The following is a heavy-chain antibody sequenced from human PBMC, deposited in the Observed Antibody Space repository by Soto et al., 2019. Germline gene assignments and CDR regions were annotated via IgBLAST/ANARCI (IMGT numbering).Heavy chain of an antibody. CDR2: IYYSGST. J-gene: IGHJ4*02. CDR3: ARFKYGDYRFDY. CDR1: GGSISSYY. D-gene: IGHD4-17*01. V-gene: IGHV4-59*08. Sequence: SEALSLTCSGSGGSISSYYWSWIQQPPGKGLEWIGYIYYSGSTNYNPSLKSRVTISVDTSKNQFSLKLSSVTAADTAVYYCARFKYGDYRFDYWGQGTLVTVSS.